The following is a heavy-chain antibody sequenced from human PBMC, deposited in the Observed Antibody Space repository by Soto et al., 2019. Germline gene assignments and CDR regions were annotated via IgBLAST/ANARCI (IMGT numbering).Heavy chain of an antibody. CDR2: IKSKTYGGTT. CDR1: GFTFSNAW. Sequence: TGGSLRLSCAASGFTFSNAWMSWVRQAPGKGLEWVGRIKSKTYGGTTDYAAPVKGRFTISRDDSKNTLYLQMNSLKTEDTAVYYCVEWLLDPRDYWGQGTLVTVPS. J-gene: IGHJ4*02. CDR3: VEWLLDPRDY. D-gene: IGHD3-3*01. V-gene: IGHV3-15*01.